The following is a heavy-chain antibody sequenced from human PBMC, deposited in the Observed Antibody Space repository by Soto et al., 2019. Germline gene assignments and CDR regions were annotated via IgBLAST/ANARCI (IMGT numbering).Heavy chain of an antibody. J-gene: IGHJ3*01. CDR2: IYYSGST. CDR3: ARSTWGYAFDL. CDR1: GGYINSHY. Sequence: QVQLQESGPGLVKPSETLSLTCTVSGGYINSHYWTWIRQPPGKGLEWIGYIYYSGSTDYNPSLKSRVTILTDKSKSHFSLRLTSLTAADTAVYYCARSTWGYAFDLWGQGAVVTVSS. D-gene: IGHD3-16*01. V-gene: IGHV4-59*08.